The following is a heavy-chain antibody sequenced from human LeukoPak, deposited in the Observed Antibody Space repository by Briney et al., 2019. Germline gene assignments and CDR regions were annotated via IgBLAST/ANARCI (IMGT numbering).Heavy chain of an antibody. D-gene: IGHD3-22*01. V-gene: IGHV3-23*01. J-gene: IGHJ3*02. CDR3: AKDLDLYYYDSSAYERALDI. Sequence: GGSLRLSCAASGFTFSSYAMSWVRQAPGKGLEWVSAISGSGGSTYYADSVKGRFTISRDNSKNTLYLQMNSLRAEDTAVYYCAKDLDLYYYDSSAYERALDIWGQGTMVTVSS. CDR2: ISGSGGST. CDR1: GFTFSSYA.